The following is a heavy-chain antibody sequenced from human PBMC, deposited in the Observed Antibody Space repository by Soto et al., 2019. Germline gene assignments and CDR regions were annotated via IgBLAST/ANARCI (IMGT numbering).Heavy chain of an antibody. V-gene: IGHV4-59*08. Sequence: PSETLSLTCTVSGGSISGYYWSWIRQPPGKGLEWIGYIYYSGSTNYNPSLKSRVTISVDTSKNQFSLKLSSVTAADTAVYYCARHCQGRAADAFDIWGQGTMVTVPS. CDR3: ARHCQGRAADAFDI. CDR1: GGSISGYY. J-gene: IGHJ3*02. CDR2: IYYSGST. D-gene: IGHD2-15*01.